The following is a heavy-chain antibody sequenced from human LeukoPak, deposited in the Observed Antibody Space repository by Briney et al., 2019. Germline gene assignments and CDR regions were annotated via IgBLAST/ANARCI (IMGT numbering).Heavy chain of an antibody. J-gene: IGHJ5*02. CDR1: GYSFTSYW. Sequence: GESLKISCKGSGYSFTSYWIGWVRRMPGKGLEWMGIIYPGDSDTRYSPSFQGQVTISADKSISTAYLQWSSLKASDTAMYYCARRMYHSLSDYDFPPDPGLPSDNLQNNWFDPWGQGTLVTVSS. D-gene: IGHD3-3*01. V-gene: IGHV5-51*01. CDR2: IYPGDSDT. CDR3: ARRMYHSLSDYDFPPDPGLPSDNLQNNWFDP.